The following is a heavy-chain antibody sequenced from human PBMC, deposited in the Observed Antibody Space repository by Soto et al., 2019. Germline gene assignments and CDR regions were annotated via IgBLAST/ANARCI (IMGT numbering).Heavy chain of an antibody. Sequence: QVQLVQSGAEVKKPGSSVKVSCKASGGTFNSYAISWVRQAPGQGLEWMGWIIPIFGTAKYAQKFQGRVTITADESTSTAYMELSSLRSEDTAVYYCARPMRYYYDSSGQSAWFDPWGQGTLVTVSS. CDR1: GGTFNSYA. CDR3: ARPMRYYYDSSGQSAWFDP. J-gene: IGHJ5*02. D-gene: IGHD3-22*01. V-gene: IGHV1-69*12. CDR2: IIPIFGTA.